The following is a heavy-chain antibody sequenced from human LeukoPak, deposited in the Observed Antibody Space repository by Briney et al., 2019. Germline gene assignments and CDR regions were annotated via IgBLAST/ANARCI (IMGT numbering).Heavy chain of an antibody. CDR2: INPNSGNT. V-gene: IGHV1-8*03. J-gene: IGHJ6*03. Sequence: ASVKVSCKASGYTFTGYYMHWVRQAPGQGLEWMGWINPNSGNTGYAQKFQGRVTITRNTSISTAYMELSSLRSEDTAMYYCARGSKRLRYFDWLSAAYYYMDVWGKGTTVTVSS. CDR1: GYTFTGYY. CDR3: ARGSKRLRYFDWLSAAYYYMDV. D-gene: IGHD3-9*01.